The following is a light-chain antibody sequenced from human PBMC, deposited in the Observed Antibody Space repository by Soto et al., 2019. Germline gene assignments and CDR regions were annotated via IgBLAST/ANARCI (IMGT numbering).Light chain of an antibody. CDR1: QCISSN. CDR2: GAS. Sequence: EIVMTQSPATLSVSPGERATLSCRASQCISSNLAWYQQKPDQAPRLLIYGASTRATGIPARFSGSGSGTEFTLSISSLQSEDFAVYYCQQYNNWPGTFGQGTKVEIK. CDR3: QQYNNWPGT. J-gene: IGKJ1*01. V-gene: IGKV3-15*01.